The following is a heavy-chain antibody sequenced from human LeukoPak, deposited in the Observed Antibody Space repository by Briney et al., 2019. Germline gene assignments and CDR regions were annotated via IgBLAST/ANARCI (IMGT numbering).Heavy chain of an antibody. J-gene: IGHJ4*02. CDR2: MNPNSGST. V-gene: IGHV1-8*03. Sequence: ASVKVSCKASGYTFTSYDINWVRQATGQGLEWVGWMNPNSGSTGYAQKFQGRVTITRYTSISTAYMELSGLRSEDTAVYYCARGRSTGYPYYFEYWGQGTLVTVSS. CDR1: GYTFTSYD. CDR3: ARGRSTGYPYYFEY. D-gene: IGHD5-12*01.